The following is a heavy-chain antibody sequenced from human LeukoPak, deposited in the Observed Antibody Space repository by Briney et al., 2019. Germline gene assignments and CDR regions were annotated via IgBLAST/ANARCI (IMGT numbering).Heavy chain of an antibody. V-gene: IGHV3-48*04. CDR1: GFTFSSYS. CDR2: ISSSSNTI. Sequence: VGTLRPSCAASGFTFSSYSMNWVRQAPGKGLEWVSYISSSSNTIYYADSVKGRFTISRDNAKNSLYLQMNTLRVEDTAVYYCTRDLMDYDVSTGLHHYYMDVWGQGTTVTVSS. J-gene: IGHJ6*02. CDR3: TRDLMDYDVSTGLHHYYMDV. D-gene: IGHD3-9*01.